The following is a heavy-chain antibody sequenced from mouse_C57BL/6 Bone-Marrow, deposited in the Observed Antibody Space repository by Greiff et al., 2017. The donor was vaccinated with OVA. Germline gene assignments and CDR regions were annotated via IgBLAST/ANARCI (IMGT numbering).Heavy chain of an antibody. Sequence: VQLQQSGPELVKPGASVKISCKASGYAFSSSWMNWVKQRPGKGLEWIGRIYPGDGDTNYNEKFKGKATLTADKSSSTAYMELRSLTSEDSAVYFCARSDYYGSGAYWGQGTLVTVSA. J-gene: IGHJ3*01. CDR2: IYPGDGDT. CDR1: GYAFSSSW. D-gene: IGHD1-1*01. CDR3: ARSDYYGSGAY. V-gene: IGHV1-82*01.